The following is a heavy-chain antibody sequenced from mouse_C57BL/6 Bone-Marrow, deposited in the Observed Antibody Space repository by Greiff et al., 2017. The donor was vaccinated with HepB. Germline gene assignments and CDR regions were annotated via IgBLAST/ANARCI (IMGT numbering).Heavy chain of an antibody. Sequence: EVKLVESGGGLVQPGGSLKLSCAASGFTFSDYGMAWVRQAPRKGPEWVAFISNLAYSIYYADTVTGRFTISRGNAKNTLYLKMRSLRSEDTAMYYCARHTTPHWYFDVWGTGTTVTVSS. D-gene: IGHD1-1*01. CDR1: GFTFSDYG. V-gene: IGHV5-15*01. J-gene: IGHJ1*03. CDR3: ARHTTPHWYFDV. CDR2: ISNLAYSI.